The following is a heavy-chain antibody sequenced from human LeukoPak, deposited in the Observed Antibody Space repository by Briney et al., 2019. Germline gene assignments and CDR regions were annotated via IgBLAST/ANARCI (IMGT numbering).Heavy chain of an antibody. CDR1: GFTVSSNY. Sequence: PGGSLRLSCAASGFTVSSNYMSWVRQAPGKVLEWVSVIYSGGSTYYADSVKGRFTISRDNSKNTLYLQMNSLRAEDTAVYYCARDQTSLDSSGFLPLGYWGQGTLVTVSS. J-gene: IGHJ4*02. CDR2: IYSGGST. CDR3: ARDQTSLDSSGFLPLGY. D-gene: IGHD3-22*01. V-gene: IGHV3-66*01.